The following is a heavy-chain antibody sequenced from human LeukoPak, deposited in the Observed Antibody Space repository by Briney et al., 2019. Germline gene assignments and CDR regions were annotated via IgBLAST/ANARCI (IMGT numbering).Heavy chain of an antibody. J-gene: IGHJ4*02. CDR3: ARAEGYDFWSGYFRFGSFDY. CDR1: GGSISSGSYY. D-gene: IGHD3-3*01. CDR2: IYTSGST. V-gene: IGHV4-61*02. Sequence: SETLSLTCTVSGGSISSGSYYWSWIRRPAGKGLERIGRIYTSGSTNYNPSLKSRVTISVDTSKNQFSLKLSSVTAADTAVYYCARAEGYDFWSGYFRFGSFDYWGQGTLVTVSS.